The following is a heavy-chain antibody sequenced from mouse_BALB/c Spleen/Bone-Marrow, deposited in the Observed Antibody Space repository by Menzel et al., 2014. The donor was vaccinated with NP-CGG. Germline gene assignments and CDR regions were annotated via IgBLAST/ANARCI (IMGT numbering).Heavy chain of an antibody. CDR2: IDPENGNT. V-gene: IGHV14-1*02. CDR3: ASGKGVIPY. Sequence: VQLQQSGPDLVTPAPLVTFSCKASGFSINDYYMHWVKQSPEQGLECIGWIDPENGNTLYFPKFQGKANITADTSFITKMLQLRSLTSEDSDVYRCASGKGVIPYWGQGTLVTVSA. J-gene: IGHJ3*01. CDR1: GFSINDYY. D-gene: IGHD1-1*01.